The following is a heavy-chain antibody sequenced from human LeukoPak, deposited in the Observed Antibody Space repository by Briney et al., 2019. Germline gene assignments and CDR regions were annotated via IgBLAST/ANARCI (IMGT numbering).Heavy chain of an antibody. Sequence: GASVKVSCKASGYTFTSYYMYWVRQAPGQGLEWMGIINPSGGSTSYAQKFQGRVTMTRDTATSTVYMELSSLRSEDTDVYYCARDFRRGATAGTLPAADYFDWGQGTLVTVSS. J-gene: IGHJ4*02. CDR1: GYTFTSYY. V-gene: IGHV1-46*01. CDR2: INPSGGST. CDR3: ARDFRRGATAGTLPAADYFD. D-gene: IGHD6-13*01.